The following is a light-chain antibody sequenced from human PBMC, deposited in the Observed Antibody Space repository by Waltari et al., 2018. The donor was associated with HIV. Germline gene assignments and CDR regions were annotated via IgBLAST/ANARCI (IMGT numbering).Light chain of an antibody. V-gene: IGLV2-8*01. J-gene: IGLJ2*01. CDR2: EVN. CDR1: SSDIGAYNY. CDR3: SSYAGSDNRVV. Sequence: QSALTQPPSASGSPGQSVTISCTGTSSDIGAYNYVSWYQQHPGKAPKLMIYEVNKRPQGVPDRFYEAKSGNVAALTVSGLQDDDEADFYCSSYAGSDNRVVFGGGTKLTVL.